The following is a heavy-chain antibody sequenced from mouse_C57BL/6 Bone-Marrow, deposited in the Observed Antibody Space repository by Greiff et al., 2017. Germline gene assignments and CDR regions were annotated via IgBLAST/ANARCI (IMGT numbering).Heavy chain of an antibody. Sequence: EVMLVESGGGLVKPGGSLKLSCAASGFTFSDYGMHWVRQAPEKGLEWVAYISSGNSTIYYAATVKGRFPISRDNAKNTLFLQMTSLRSEDTAMYYCARRLLLLDYWGQGTTLTVSS. CDR2: ISSGNSTI. CDR3: ARRLLLLDY. V-gene: IGHV5-17*01. D-gene: IGHD2-3*01. CDR1: GFTFSDYG. J-gene: IGHJ2*01.